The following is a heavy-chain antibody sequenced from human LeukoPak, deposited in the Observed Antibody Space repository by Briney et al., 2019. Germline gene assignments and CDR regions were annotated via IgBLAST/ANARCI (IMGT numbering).Heavy chain of an antibody. Sequence: GGPLRLSCAASGFTFSSYAMSWVRQAPGKGLEWVSAISGSGGSTYYADSVKGRFTISRDNSKNTLYLQMNSLRAEDTAVYYCAKSPGYSSGWYRPYFDYWGQGTLVTVSS. CDR1: GFTFSSYA. CDR3: AKSPGYSSGWYRPYFDY. CDR2: ISGSGGST. D-gene: IGHD6-19*01. V-gene: IGHV3-23*01. J-gene: IGHJ4*02.